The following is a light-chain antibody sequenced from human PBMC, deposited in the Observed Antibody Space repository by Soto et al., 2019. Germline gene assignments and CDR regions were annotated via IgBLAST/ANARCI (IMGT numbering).Light chain of an antibody. Sequence: DIQMTQSPSTLSASVGDTVTITCRASQSISNWLAWYQQKPGQAPKLLIHKASTLESGVPSRFSGSGSGTEFTLTISRLQPDDFATFYCQQYDRFPYTFGQGTKTGDQT. CDR3: QQYDRFPYT. J-gene: IGKJ2*01. V-gene: IGKV1-5*03. CDR2: KAS. CDR1: QSISNW.